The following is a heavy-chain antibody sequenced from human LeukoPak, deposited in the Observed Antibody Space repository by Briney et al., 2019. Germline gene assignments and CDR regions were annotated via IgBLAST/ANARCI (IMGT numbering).Heavy chain of an antibody. CDR2: ISYDGSNK. J-gene: IGHJ4*02. CDR1: GFTFSNYA. D-gene: IGHD2-21*02. CDR3: ARDRLAYCGGDCYPGDY. V-gene: IGHV3-30*01. Sequence: GGSLRLSCAASGFTFSNYAMHWVRQAPGKGLEWVAVISYDGSNKYYADSVKGRFTISRDNSKNTLYLQMNSLRAEDTAVYYCARDRLAYCGGDCYPGDYWGQGTLVTVSS.